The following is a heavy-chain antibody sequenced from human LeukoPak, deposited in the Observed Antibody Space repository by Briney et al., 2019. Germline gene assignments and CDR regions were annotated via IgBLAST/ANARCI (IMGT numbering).Heavy chain of an antibody. CDR3: ARVVDYYGSGSYYRSDYYYYYYMDV. CDR1: GFTVSSNY. D-gene: IGHD3-10*01. Sequence: GGSLRLSCAASGFTVSSNYMSWVRQAPGKGLEWVSVIYSGGSTYYADSVKGRFTISRDNAKNSLYLQVNSLRAEDTALYHCARVVDYYGSGSYYRSDYYYYYYMDVWGKGTTVTISS. V-gene: IGHV3-66*01. CDR2: IYSGGST. J-gene: IGHJ6*03.